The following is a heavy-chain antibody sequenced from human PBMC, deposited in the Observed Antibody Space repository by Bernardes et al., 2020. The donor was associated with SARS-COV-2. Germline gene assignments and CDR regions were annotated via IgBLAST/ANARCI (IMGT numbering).Heavy chain of an antibody. CDR2: ISTSGINI. CDR3: ATGYCTGTTCDIPNHSFES. CDR1: GFPFRSYS. Sequence: GGSLRLSCAASGFPFRSYSMNWVRQAPGKGLEWVSSISTSGINIYYADSVKGRFTISRDNAKNSLSLQMNSLRAEDTAVYYCATGYCTGTTCDIPNHSFESWGQGTPVTVSS. V-gene: IGHV3-21*01. D-gene: IGHD2-8*01. J-gene: IGHJ4*02.